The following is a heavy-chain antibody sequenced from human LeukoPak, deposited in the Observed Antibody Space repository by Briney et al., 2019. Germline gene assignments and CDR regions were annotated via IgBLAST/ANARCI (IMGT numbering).Heavy chain of an antibody. Sequence: KSSETLSLTCAVYGGSFSGYYWSWIRQPPGKGLEWIGEINHSGSTNYNPSLKSRVTISVDTSKNQFSLKLSSVTAADTAVYYCARDLSTIRLDYWGQGTLVTVSS. CDR1: GGSFSGYY. CDR2: INHSGST. V-gene: IGHV4-34*01. D-gene: IGHD2/OR15-2a*01. CDR3: ARDLSTIRLDY. J-gene: IGHJ4*02.